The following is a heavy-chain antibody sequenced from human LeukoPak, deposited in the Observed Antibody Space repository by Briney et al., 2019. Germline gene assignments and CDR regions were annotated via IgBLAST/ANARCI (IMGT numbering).Heavy chain of an antibody. J-gene: IGHJ4*02. CDR2: IYYSGST. Sequence: PSETLSLTCTVSGGSISSYYWSWIRQPPGKGLEWIGYIYYSGSTYYNPSLKSRVTISVDTSKNQFSLKLSSVTAADTAVYYCARANYDILTGYYFASHYFDYWGQGTLVTVSS. CDR3: ARANYDILTGYYFASHYFDY. D-gene: IGHD3-9*01. V-gene: IGHV4-59*12. CDR1: GGSISSYY.